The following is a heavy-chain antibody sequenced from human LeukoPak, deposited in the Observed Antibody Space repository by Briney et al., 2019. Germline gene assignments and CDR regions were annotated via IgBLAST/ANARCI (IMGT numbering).Heavy chain of an antibody. J-gene: IGHJ3*02. CDR1: GFTFSVYY. CDR2: ISSSGSTI. Sequence: GGSLRLSCAASGFTFSVYYMSWIRQAPGKGLEWVSYISSSGSTIYYADSVKGRFTISRDNAKNSLYLQMNSLRAEDTAVYYCARGGMIVVVKDAFDIWGQGTMVTVSS. V-gene: IGHV3-11*01. CDR3: ARGGMIVVVKDAFDI. D-gene: IGHD3-22*01.